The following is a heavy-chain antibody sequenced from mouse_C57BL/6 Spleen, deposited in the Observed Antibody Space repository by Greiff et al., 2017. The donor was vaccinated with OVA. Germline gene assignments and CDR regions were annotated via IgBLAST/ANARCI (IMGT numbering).Heavy chain of an antibody. D-gene: IGHD4-1*01. CDR1: GYSFTDYY. CDR2: INPNYGTT. Sequence: QLQESGPELVKPGASVKISCKASGYSFTDYYMNWVKQSNGKSLEWIGVINPNYGTTSYNQKFKGKATMTVDQSSSTAYMQLNSLPSEDSAVYDCARLGRGYFDYWGQGTTLTVSS. CDR3: ARLGRGYFDY. J-gene: IGHJ2*01. V-gene: IGHV1-39*01.